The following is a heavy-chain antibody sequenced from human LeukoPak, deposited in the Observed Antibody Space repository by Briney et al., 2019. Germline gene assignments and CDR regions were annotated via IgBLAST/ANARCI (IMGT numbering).Heavy chain of an antibody. CDR3: VRVYYGSGSFYFDY. CDR1: GGSISSYY. D-gene: IGHD3-10*01. Sequence: SETLSLTCTVSGGSISSYYWSWIRQPPGKGLEWIGYIYYSGSTNYNPSLKSRVTISVDTSKNQFSLKLSSVTAADTAVYYCVRVYYGSGSFYFDYWGQGTLVTVSS. V-gene: IGHV4-59*01. J-gene: IGHJ4*02. CDR2: IYYSGST.